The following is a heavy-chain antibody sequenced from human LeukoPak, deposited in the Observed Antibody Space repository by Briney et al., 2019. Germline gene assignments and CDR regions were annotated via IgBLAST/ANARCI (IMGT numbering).Heavy chain of an antibody. CDR1: GGSISSYY. CDR2: ISYSGST. J-gene: IGHJ4*02. D-gene: IGHD5-12*01. CDR3: AGYEKPYYFDY. Sequence: SGTLSLTCTVSGGSISSYYWSWIRQPPGKGLEWIGYISYSGSTNYNPSLKSRVTISVDTSKNQFSLKLSSVTAADTAVYYCAGYEKPYYFDYWGQGTLVIVSS. V-gene: IGHV4-59*01.